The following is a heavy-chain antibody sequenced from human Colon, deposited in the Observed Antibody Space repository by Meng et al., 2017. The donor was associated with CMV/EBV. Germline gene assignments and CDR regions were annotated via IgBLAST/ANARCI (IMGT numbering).Heavy chain of an antibody. CDR2: INHSGST. D-gene: IGHD4-11*01. Sequence: GSLRLSCAASGFIFSNAWMTWVRQPPGKGLEWIGEINHSGSTNYNPSLKSRVTISVDTSKNQFSLKLSSVTAADTAVYYCARGPDYRSSGSAWGQGTLVTVSS. CDR1: GFIFSNAW. V-gene: IGHV4-34*01. CDR3: ARGPDYRSSGSA. J-gene: IGHJ5*02.